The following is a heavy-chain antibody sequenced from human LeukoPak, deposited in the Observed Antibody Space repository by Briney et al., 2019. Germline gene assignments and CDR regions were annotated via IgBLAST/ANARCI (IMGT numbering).Heavy chain of an antibody. D-gene: IGHD3-22*01. CDR1: GGDITTSIRSIGSYY. J-gene: IGHJ4*02. V-gene: IGHV4-61*03. CDR2: IYDSGSA. CDR3: ARAPYYYDSGGYWSKPRYFDY. Sequence: PSETLSLTCSVSGGDITTSIRSIGSYYWSWLRQPPGKGLEWISYIYDSGSANYNPSLKSRVTISVDMPKNHFSLKLTSVTAADTAIYYCARAPYYYDSGGYWSKPRYFDYWGQGIPVTVSS.